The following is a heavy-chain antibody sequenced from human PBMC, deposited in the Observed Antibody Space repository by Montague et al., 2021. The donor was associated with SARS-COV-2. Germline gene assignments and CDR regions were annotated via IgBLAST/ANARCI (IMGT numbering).Heavy chain of an antibody. D-gene: IGHD3-22*01. CDR1: CGSISSSSYY. CDR3: ARATRSIVVLNWFDP. V-gene: IGHV4-39*07. J-gene: IGHJ5*02. Sequence: SETLSLTCTVSCGSISSSSYYWGWIRQPPGKRLEWIGSIYYSGSTYYNPSLKSRVTISVDTSKNQFSLKLSSVTAADTAVYYCARATRSIVVLNWFDPWGQGTLVTVSS. CDR2: IYYSGST.